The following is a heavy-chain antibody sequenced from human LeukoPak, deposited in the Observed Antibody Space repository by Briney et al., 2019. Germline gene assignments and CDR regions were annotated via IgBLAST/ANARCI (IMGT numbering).Heavy chain of an antibody. D-gene: IGHD6-19*01. J-gene: IGHJ4*02. CDR1: GFTFSSYW. CDR3: AKLYSSGSTGLV. Sequence: GGSLRLSCAASGFTFSSYWMHWVRQSPGKGLEWVSAISGSGGSTYYADSVKGRFTISRDNSKNTLYLQMNSLRAEDTAVHYCAKLYSSGSTGLVWGQGTPVTVSS. CDR2: ISGSGGST. V-gene: IGHV3-23*01.